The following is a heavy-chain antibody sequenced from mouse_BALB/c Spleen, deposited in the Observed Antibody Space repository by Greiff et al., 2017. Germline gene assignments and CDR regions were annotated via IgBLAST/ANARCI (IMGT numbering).Heavy chain of an antibody. CDR1: GYTFTSYW. CDR2: INPSTGYT. CDR3: ARRPVDY. V-gene: IGHV1-7*01. Sequence: QVQLQQSGAELAKPGASVKMSCKASGYTFTSYWMHWVKQRPGQGLEWIGYINPSTGYTEYNQKFKDKATLTADKSSSTAYMQLSSLTSEDSAVYYCARRPVDYWGQGTTLTVSS. J-gene: IGHJ2*01.